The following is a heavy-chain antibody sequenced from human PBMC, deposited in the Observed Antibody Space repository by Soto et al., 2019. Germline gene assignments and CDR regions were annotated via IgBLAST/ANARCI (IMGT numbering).Heavy chain of an antibody. J-gene: IGHJ6*02. CDR1: GGTFSNYA. Sequence: QVQLVQSGAEVKKPGCSVKVSCKASGGTFSNYAISWVRQAPGQGLEWMAGIIPIFGTANNPQKFQGRVTITADESTSTAYMELSSLRSEDTAVYYCARDGIGIAVAGTYNGMDVWGQGTTVTVSS. CDR3: ARDGIGIAVAGTYNGMDV. CDR2: IIPIFGTA. D-gene: IGHD6-19*01. V-gene: IGHV1-69*01.